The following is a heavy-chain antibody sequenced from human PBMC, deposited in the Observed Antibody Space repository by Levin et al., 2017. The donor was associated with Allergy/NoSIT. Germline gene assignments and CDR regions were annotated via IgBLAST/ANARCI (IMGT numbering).Heavy chain of an antibody. D-gene: IGHD3-3*01. J-gene: IGHJ4*02. CDR3: AKGDSYYDFLLGY. Sequence: GGSLRLSCAASGFSFSSYAMTWVRQAPGKGLEWVSAISGTTGKTYYADSVKGRFTISRDNSKNTLFLQMNSLRGDDTAVYYCAKGDSYYDFLLGYWGQGTLVTVP. V-gene: IGHV3-23*01. CDR2: ISGTTGKT. CDR1: GFSFSSYA.